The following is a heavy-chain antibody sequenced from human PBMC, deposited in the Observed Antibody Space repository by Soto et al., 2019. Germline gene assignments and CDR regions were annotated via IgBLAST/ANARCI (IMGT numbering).Heavy chain of an antibody. CDR3: ASLQGYSSGCCYFDY. J-gene: IGHJ4*02. CDR1: GFTVSSNY. Sequence: PGGSLRLSCAASGFTVSSNYMSWVRQAPGKGLEWVSVIYSGGSTYYADSVKGRFTISRDNSKNTLYLQMNSLRAEDTAVYYCASLQGYSSGCCYFDYWGQGTLVTVSS. V-gene: IGHV3-66*01. D-gene: IGHD6-19*01. CDR2: IYSGGST.